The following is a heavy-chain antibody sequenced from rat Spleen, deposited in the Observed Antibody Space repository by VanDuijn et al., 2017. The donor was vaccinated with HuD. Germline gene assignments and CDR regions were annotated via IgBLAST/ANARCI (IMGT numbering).Heavy chain of an antibody. J-gene: IGHJ4*01. CDR1: GFTFSNYY. CDR2: ITNSGGST. CDR3: TRAFYDGSYYYHGVMDA. D-gene: IGHD1-12*02. Sequence: EVQLVESGGGLVQPGRSLKLSCAASGFTFSNYYMAWVRQAPTKGLEWVASITNSGGSTYYRDSVKGRFTISRDNAKSTLYLQMDSLRSEDTATYYCTRAFYDGSYYYHGVMDAWGQGASVTVSS. V-gene: IGHV5-27*01.